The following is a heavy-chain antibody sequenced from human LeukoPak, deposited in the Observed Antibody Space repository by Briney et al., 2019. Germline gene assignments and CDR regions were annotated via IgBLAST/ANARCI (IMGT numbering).Heavy chain of an antibody. CDR2: IYYSGST. Sequence: SETLSLTCTVSGGSISSYYWSWIRQPPGKGLEWIGYIYYSGSTNYNPSLKSRVTISVDTSKNQFSLKLSSVTAADTAVYYCARSQTYYYGSGSYFNYYYMDVWGKGTTVTISS. CDR3: ARSQTYYYGSGSYFNYYYMDV. CDR1: GGSISSYY. V-gene: IGHV4-59*01. D-gene: IGHD3-10*01. J-gene: IGHJ6*03.